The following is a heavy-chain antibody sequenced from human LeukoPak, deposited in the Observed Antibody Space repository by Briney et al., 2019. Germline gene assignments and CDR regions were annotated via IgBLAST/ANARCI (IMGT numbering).Heavy chain of an antibody. Sequence: GGSLRLSCAASGFTFSSYSMNWVRQAPGKGLEWVSYISSSSSTIYYADSVKGRFTISRDNAKNSLYLQMNSLRPEDTAVYYCARDPSGDLAYYYYMDVWGKGTTVSASS. J-gene: IGHJ6*03. V-gene: IGHV3-48*01. D-gene: IGHD3-10*01. CDR2: ISSSSSTI. CDR1: GFTFSSYS. CDR3: ARDPSGDLAYYYYMDV.